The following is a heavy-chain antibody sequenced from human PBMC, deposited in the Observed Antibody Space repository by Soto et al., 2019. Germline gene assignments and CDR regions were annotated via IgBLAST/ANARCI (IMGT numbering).Heavy chain of an antibody. V-gene: IGHV1-2*02. CDR3: ARARVIAVAGTSAFDI. CDR2: INPNSGGT. CDR1: GYPFTGYY. D-gene: IGHD6-19*01. J-gene: IGHJ3*02. Sequence: GSSVKVSCKASGYPFTGYYMHWVRQAPGQGLEWMGWINPNSGGTNYAQKFQGRVTMTRDTSISTAYMELSRLRSDDTAVYYCARARVIAVAGTSAFDIWGQGNPGHRLL.